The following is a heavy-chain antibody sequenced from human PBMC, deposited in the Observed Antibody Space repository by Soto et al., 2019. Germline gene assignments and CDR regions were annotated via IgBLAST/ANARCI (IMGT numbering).Heavy chain of an antibody. CDR2: ISSSSSYT. V-gene: IGHV3-11*06. D-gene: IGHD3-22*01. J-gene: IGHJ3*02. CDR3: ASVYYYDSSGYYPLKAFDI. CDR1: GFTFSDYY. Sequence: PGGSLRLSCAASGFTFSDYYMSWIRQAPGKGLEWVSYISSSSSYTNCADSVKGRFTISRDNAKNSLYLQMNSLRAEDTAVYYCASVYYYDSSGYYPLKAFDIWGQGTMVTVSS.